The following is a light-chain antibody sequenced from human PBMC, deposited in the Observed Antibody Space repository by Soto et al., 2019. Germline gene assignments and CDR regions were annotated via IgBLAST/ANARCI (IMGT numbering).Light chain of an antibody. CDR2: GAS. CDR3: QQYVSSPLT. J-gene: IGKJ4*01. CDR1: QSLAGSY. Sequence: EIVLTQSPGTLSLSPGERATLSCRASQSLAGSYLAWYQQKPGQAPRLLMYGASGRATGIPDRFRGSGSGTDFTLTISRLEPEDFSVYYCQQYVSSPLTFGGGTKVEI. V-gene: IGKV3-20*01.